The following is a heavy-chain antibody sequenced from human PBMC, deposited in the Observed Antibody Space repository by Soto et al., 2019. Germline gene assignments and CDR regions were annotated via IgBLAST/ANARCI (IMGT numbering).Heavy chain of an antibody. V-gene: IGHV3-23*01. CDR1: RFTFSSYA. Sequence: EVQLSESGGGLVQPGGSLRLSCAASRFTFSSYAMNWVRQAPGKGLEWVSGISGSGGNTYYADSAKGRFTISRDNSKNTLFLQMNSLRAEDTAVYDCAKEGGSYSFYFDHWGQGTLVTVSS. D-gene: IGHD1-26*01. CDR3: AKEGGSYSFYFDH. J-gene: IGHJ4*02. CDR2: ISGSGGNT.